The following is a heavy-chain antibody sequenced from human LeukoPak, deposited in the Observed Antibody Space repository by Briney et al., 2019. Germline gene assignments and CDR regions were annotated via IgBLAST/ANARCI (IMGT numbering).Heavy chain of an antibody. Sequence: ASVKVSCKASGYTFTSYGISWVRHARGQGLELMGWISSYNGNTNYAQNLQGRVTMTTDTSTSTAYMELRSLRSDDTAVYYCARVRLNYDILTGYYYGWFDPWGQGTLVTVSS. CDR3: ARVRLNYDILTGYYYGWFDP. CDR2: ISSYNGNT. J-gene: IGHJ5*02. CDR1: GYTFTSYG. V-gene: IGHV1-18*01. D-gene: IGHD3-9*01.